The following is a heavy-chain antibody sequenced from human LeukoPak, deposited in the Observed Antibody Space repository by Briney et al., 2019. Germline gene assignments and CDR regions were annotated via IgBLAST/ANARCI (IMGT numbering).Heavy chain of an antibody. CDR3: ARGYCSSTSCYILDY. Sequence: SVKVSCKASGGTFSSYAISWVRQAPGQGLEWMGGIIPIFGTANYAQKFQGRVTITTDESTSTAYMELGSLRSEDTAVYYCARGYCSSTSCYILDYWGQGTLVTVSS. D-gene: IGHD2-2*02. J-gene: IGHJ4*02. CDR1: GGTFSSYA. CDR2: IIPIFGTA. V-gene: IGHV1-69*05.